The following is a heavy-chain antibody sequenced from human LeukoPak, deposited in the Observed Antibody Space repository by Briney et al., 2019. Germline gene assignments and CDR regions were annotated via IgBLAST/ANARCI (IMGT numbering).Heavy chain of an antibody. CDR2: INWNSGRI. Sequence: SLRLSCAASGFSFSRYSMNWVRQAPGKGLEWVSVINWNSGRIVYADSVKGRFTISRDNAKNSLYLQMNSLTTEDTALYYCAKGTSWYFFDYWGQGTLVTVSS. D-gene: IGHD2-2*01. J-gene: IGHJ4*02. CDR3: AKGTSWYFFDY. CDR1: GFSFSRYS. V-gene: IGHV3-9*01.